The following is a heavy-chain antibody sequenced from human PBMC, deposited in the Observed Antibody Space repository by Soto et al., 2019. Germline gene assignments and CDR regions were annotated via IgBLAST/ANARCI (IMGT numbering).Heavy chain of an antibody. V-gene: IGHV1-69*12. CDR2: IIPIFGTA. D-gene: IGHD2-2*01. CDR1: GGTFSSYA. J-gene: IGHJ4*02. Sequence: QVQLVQSGAEVKKPGSSVKVSCKASGGTFSSYAISWVRQAPGQGLEWMGGIIPIFGTANYAQKFQGRVTITADESTRPAYMELSSLRSEDTAVYYCARDLDIVLVPAAMSVGGYWGQETLVTVAS. CDR3: ARDLDIVLVPAAMSVGGY.